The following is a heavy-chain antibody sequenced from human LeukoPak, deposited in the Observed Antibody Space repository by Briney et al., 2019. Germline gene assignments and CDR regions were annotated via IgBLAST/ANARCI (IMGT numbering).Heavy chain of an antibody. Sequence: GGSLRLSCVASGFTFNGYAMHWVRQGPGQGLEWVSGISEESSSIVYAGSVKGRFTISRDNAKNSLYLQMNSLRPEDTALYYCVKNAVGGRASYFDFWGRGTLVTVAS. CDR3: VKNAVGGRASYFDF. V-gene: IGHV3-9*01. D-gene: IGHD3-10*01. CDR2: ISEESSSI. CDR1: GFTFNGYA. J-gene: IGHJ4*02.